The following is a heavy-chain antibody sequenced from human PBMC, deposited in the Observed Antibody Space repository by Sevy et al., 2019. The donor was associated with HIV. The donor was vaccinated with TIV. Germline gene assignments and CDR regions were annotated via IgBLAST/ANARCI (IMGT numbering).Heavy chain of an antibody. J-gene: IGHJ4*02. Sequence: GGSLRLSCAASGFTFSTYWMSWVRQAPGKGLEWVATMKQDGSEKDYVDSVKGGFTISRDNAKNSLYLQMNSLGGEDTAGYYCVRGGVGGYSYSLDSWGQGTLVTVSS. CDR2: MKQDGSEK. D-gene: IGHD5-18*01. CDR1: GFTFSTYW. V-gene: IGHV3-7*04. CDR3: VRGGVGGYSYSLDS.